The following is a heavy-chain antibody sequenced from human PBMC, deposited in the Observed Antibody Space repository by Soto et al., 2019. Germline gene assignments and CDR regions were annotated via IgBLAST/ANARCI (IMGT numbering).Heavy chain of an antibody. CDR3: SYYDFWSGYPDLD. Sequence: QVQLVESGGGVVQPGRSLRLSCAASGFTFSSYGMHWVRQAPGKGLEWVAVISYDGSNKYYADSVKGRFTISRDNSKNTLYLQMNSLRAEDTAVYYCSYYDFWSGYPDLDWGQGTLVTVSS. V-gene: IGHV3-30*03. D-gene: IGHD3-3*01. CDR1: GFTFSSYG. CDR2: ISYDGSNK. J-gene: IGHJ4*02.